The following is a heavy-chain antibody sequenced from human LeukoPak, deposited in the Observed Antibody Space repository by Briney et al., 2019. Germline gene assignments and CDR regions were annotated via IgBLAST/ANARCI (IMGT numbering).Heavy chain of an antibody. D-gene: IGHD3/OR15-3a*01. CDR1: GVSISSSYWY. CDR2: IYYTGNT. J-gene: IGHJ4*02. Sequence: SETLSRTCTVSGVSISSSYWYWGWIRHPPGMGLKWIGSIYYTGNTYYNASLKSQVSISIDTSKNQFSLKLTSVTAADTAVYYCARQTGSGLFILPGGQGTLVTVSS. V-gene: IGHV4-39*01. CDR3: ARQTGSGLFILP.